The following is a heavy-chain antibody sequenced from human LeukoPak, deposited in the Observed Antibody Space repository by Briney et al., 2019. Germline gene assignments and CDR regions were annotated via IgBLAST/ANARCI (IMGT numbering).Heavy chain of an antibody. J-gene: IGHJ6*03. CDR3: ARDALGNYDYAYYYYMDV. V-gene: IGHV3-66*01. D-gene: IGHD3-16*01. CDR1: GFTVSSNY. Sequence: GGSLRLSCAASGFTVSSNYMSWVRQAPGKGLEWVSVIYSGGSTYYADSVKGRFTISRDNSKNTLYLQMNSLRAEDTAVYYCARDALGNYDYAYYYYMDVWGKGTTVTVSS. CDR2: IYSGGST.